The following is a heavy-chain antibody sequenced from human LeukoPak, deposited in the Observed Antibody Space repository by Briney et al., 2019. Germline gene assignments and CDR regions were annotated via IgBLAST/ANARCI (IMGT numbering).Heavy chain of an antibody. CDR2: INSDGSST. D-gene: IGHD3-10*01. Sequence: GGTLRLSCAASGFTFSSYWMHWVRQAPGKALVWVSRINSDGSSTSYADSVKGRFTISRDNAKNTLYLQMNSLRAEDTAVYYCARDRTPRGYYYGSGSYGDWGQGTLVTVSS. CDR3: ARDRTPRGYYYGSGSYGD. J-gene: IGHJ4*02. CDR1: GFTFSSYW. V-gene: IGHV3-74*01.